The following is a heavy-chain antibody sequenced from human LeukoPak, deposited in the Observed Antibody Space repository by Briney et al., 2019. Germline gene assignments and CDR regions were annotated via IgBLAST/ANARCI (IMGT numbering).Heavy chain of an antibody. D-gene: IGHD3-16*01. CDR1: GHSISSGAYA. Sequence: PSETLSLTCTVSGHSISSGAYAWTWIRQSPGKGLEWIGYVYNSGGTHYNSSLKSRLSISADMSQNKFSLNLSSVTAADTAVYYCARYEYARSDNTGLRYFHHWGQGTLVTVSS. V-gene: IGHV4-30-4*01. J-gene: IGHJ1*01. CDR3: ARYEYARSDNTGLRYFHH. CDR2: VYNSGGT.